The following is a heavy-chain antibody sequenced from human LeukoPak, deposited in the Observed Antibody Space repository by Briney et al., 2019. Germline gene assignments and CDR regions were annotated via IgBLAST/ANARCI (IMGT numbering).Heavy chain of an antibody. CDR3: ARAMGLQRQLAFDY. Sequence: PGRSLRLSCAASGFTFSSYGMHWVHQAPGKGLEWVSSISSSSSSIYYADSVQGRFTISRDNAKNSLYLQMDSLRAEDTAVYYCARAMGLQRQLAFDYWGQGTQVTVSS. CDR2: ISSSSSSI. CDR1: GFTFSSYG. D-gene: IGHD6-13*01. J-gene: IGHJ4*02. V-gene: IGHV3-21*01.